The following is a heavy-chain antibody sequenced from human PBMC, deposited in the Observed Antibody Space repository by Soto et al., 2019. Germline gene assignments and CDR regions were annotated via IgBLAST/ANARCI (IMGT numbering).Heavy chain of an antibody. V-gene: IGHV3-23*01. J-gene: IGHJ4*02. Sequence: AGGSLRLSCAASGFTFSSYAMSWVRQAPGKGLEWVSAISGSGGSTYYADSVKGRFTISRDNSKNTLYLQMNSLRAEDTAVYYCAKDLTYYDFWSGYSAFDYWGQGTLVTVSS. CDR1: GFTFSSYA. CDR3: AKDLTYYDFWSGYSAFDY. D-gene: IGHD3-3*01. CDR2: ISGSGGST.